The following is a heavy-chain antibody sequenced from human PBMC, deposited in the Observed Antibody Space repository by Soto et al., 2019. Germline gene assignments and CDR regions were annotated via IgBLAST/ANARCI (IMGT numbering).Heavy chain of an antibody. CDR3: ARVASLIPIFHGLDA. Sequence: QVPLVQSGAEVRKPGASVKVSCKASGYTFTKYGITWVRQAPGQGLEWLGWISGDNGNTNFAQRLKDRVTMTTDTSTTTAYMELRSLSRDDTAIYYCARVASLIPIFHGLDAWGQGTTVTVSS. V-gene: IGHV1-18*04. CDR2: ISGDNGNT. CDR1: GYTFTKYG. D-gene: IGHD3-3*01. J-gene: IGHJ6*02.